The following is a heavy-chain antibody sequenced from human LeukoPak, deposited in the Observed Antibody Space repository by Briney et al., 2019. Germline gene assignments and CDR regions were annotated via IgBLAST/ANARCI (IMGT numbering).Heavy chain of an antibody. CDR1: GYTFTSYG. V-gene: IGHV1-18*01. D-gene: IGHD6-19*01. CDR3: ARAPLKQWVDY. Sequence: GASVKVSCKTSGYTFTSYGISWVRQAPGQGLEWMGWISAYNGNADYAQHLQGRVTMTTDTSTNTGYMELRNLRSDDAAVYYCARAPLKQWVDYWGQGTLVTVSS. CDR2: ISAYNGNA. J-gene: IGHJ4*02.